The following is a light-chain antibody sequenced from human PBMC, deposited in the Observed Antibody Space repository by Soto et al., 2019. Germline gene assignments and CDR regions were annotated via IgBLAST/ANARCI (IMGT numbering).Light chain of an antibody. J-gene: IGKJ1*01. CDR3: QQYGSSSWT. CDR2: GAS. V-gene: IGKV3-20*01. Sequence: EIVLTQSPGTLSLSPGEIATLSCRASQSVSSSYLAWYQQKPGQAPRLLIYGASSRATGIPDRFSGSGSGTDFTLTISRLEPEDFAVYYCQQYGSSSWTFGQGTKVDI. CDR1: QSVSSSY.